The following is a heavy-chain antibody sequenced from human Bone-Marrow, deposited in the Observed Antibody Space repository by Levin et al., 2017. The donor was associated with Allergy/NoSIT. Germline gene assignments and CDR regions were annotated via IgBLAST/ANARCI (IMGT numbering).Heavy chain of an antibody. Sequence: GESLKISCAASGFTFRHYTMNWVRQAPGKGLEWVSCITSSGDGTYYADSVKGRFTISRDRAKNSLYLQLNRLRDEDTAMYYCARDPARGYYDSSGYSGDHWGQGTLVTVSS. V-gene: IGHV3-48*02. J-gene: IGHJ4*02. CDR2: ITSSGDGT. D-gene: IGHD3-22*01. CDR1: GFTFRHYT. CDR3: ARDPARGYYDSSGYSGDH.